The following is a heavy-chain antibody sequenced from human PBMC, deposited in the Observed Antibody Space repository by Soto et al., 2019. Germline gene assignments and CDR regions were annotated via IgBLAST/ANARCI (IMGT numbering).Heavy chain of an antibody. CDR3: ARDPAIHSCKFDHGLDG. Sequence: GGSLRLSCAVCGFTFSNYEMNWVRQAPGKGLEWVSYIGTSGKTIYYADSVRGRFTISRDNAKNSLYLQMNSLRAEDTAVYYCARDPAIHSCKFDHGLDGCRRGNTITISS. CDR2: IGTSGKTI. V-gene: IGHV3-48*03. D-gene: IGHD5-18*01. J-gene: IGHJ6*02. CDR1: GFTFSNYE.